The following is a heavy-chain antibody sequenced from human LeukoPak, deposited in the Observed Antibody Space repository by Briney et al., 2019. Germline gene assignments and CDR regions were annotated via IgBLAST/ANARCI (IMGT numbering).Heavy chain of an antibody. CDR3: ARRSYYYDSED. CDR1: GGSISSYY. J-gene: IGHJ4*02. D-gene: IGHD3-22*01. Sequence: PSETLSLTCTVSGGSISSYYWSWIRQPPGKGLEWIGYIYTSGSTNYNPSLKSRVTMSVDTSKNQFSLELSSVTAADTAVYYCARRSYYYDSEDWGQGTLVTVSS. CDR2: IYTSGST. V-gene: IGHV4-4*08.